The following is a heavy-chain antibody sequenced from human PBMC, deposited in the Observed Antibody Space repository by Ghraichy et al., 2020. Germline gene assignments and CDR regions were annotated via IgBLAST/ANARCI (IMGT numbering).Heavy chain of an antibody. D-gene: IGHD3-10*01. Sequence: GGSLRLSCAASGFTLSSYEMNWVRQAPGKGLEWVSYISSSGTTIFYSDSLKGRFTISRDIAKNSLYLQMNSLRAEDTAVYYCARDQDMVRGIMPYYYGLDVWGQGTTVTVSS. CDR2: ISSSGTTI. V-gene: IGHV3-48*03. CDR3: ARDQDMVRGIMPYYYGLDV. J-gene: IGHJ6*02. CDR1: GFTLSSYE.